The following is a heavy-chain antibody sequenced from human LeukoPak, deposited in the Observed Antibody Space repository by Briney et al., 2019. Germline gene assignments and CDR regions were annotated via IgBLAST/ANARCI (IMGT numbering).Heavy chain of an antibody. J-gene: IGHJ4*02. CDR2: INHSGTT. CDR1: SGSFSGDY. D-gene: IGHD3-10*01. CDR3: ARGRAYGPESYYQRKPLDY. Sequence: SETLSLTCAVYSGSFSGDYWSWIRQPPGKGLEWIGEINHSGTTKYNPSLKSRVTISVDTSKDQFSLKLSSVTAADSAIYYCARGRAYGPESYYQRKPLDYWGQGTLVTVSS. V-gene: IGHV4-34*01.